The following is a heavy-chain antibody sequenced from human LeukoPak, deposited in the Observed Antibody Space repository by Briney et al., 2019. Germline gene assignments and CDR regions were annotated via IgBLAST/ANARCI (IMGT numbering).Heavy chain of an antibody. Sequence: SQTLSLTCTVSGGSISSGSYYWSWIRQPAGKGLEWIGRIYTSGSTNYNPSLKSRVTISVDTSKNQFSLKLSSVTAADTAVYYCVRVGATFDYWGQGTLVTVSS. J-gene: IGHJ4*02. D-gene: IGHD1-26*01. CDR3: VRVGATFDY. CDR2: IYTSGST. CDR1: GGSISSGSYY. V-gene: IGHV4-61*02.